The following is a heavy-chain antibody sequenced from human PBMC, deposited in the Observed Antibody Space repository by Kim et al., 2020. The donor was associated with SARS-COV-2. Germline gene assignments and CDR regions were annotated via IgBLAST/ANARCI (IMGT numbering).Heavy chain of an antibody. J-gene: IGHJ6*02. Sequence: KLQGRVTMTTDTSTSTAYMELRSLRSDDTAVYYCARDGWGDDYYYYGMDVWGQGTTVTVSS. D-gene: IGHD3-16*01. CDR3: ARDGWGDDYYYYGMDV. V-gene: IGHV1-18*01.